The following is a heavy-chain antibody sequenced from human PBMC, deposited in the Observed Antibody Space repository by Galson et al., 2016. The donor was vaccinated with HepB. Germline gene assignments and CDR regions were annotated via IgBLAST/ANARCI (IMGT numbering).Heavy chain of an antibody. J-gene: IGHJ4*02. CDR1: GYRFHTYW. V-gene: IGHV5-51*01. D-gene: IGHD2-21*02. CDR2: VFPTTSGT. CDR3: ARQTAEGSFDY. Sequence: QSGAEVKKPGESLRISCTGSGYRFHTYWIAWVRQMPGKGPEWMGMVFPTTSGTRYSPSLQGQVTISADKSTSTTYLQWSSLRPSDTAMYYGARQTAEGSFDYWGQGTLVTVSS.